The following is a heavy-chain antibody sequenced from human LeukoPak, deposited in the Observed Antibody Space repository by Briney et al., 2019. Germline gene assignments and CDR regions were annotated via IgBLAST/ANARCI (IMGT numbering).Heavy chain of an antibody. CDR2: MNPNSGNT. V-gene: IGHV1-8*01. J-gene: IGHJ4*02. CDR3: ARATKNPNYYGSGLGYRPLGY. CDR1: GYTFTSYD. Sequence: ASVKVSCKASGYTFTSYDINWVRQATGQGLEWMGWMNPNSGNTGYAQKFQGRVTMTRNTSISTAYTEPSSLRSEDTAVYYCARATKNPNYYGSGLGYRPLGYWGQGTLVTVSS. D-gene: IGHD3-10*01.